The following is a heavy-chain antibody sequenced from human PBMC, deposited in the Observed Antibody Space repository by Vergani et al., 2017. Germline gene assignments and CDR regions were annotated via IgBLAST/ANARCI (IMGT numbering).Heavy chain of an antibody. V-gene: IGHV4-61*02. D-gene: IGHD6-25*01. J-gene: IGHJ4*02. Sequence: QVQLQESGPGLVKPSQTLSLICSVSGDYITSSTYYWSWTRQPAGKGLEYIGRIYTTGSTNYNPSLKSRVTISVDTSKNQFSLNLSSGTAADTAMYYCARGYYSRGDNWGQGTLVTVSS. CDR1: GDYITSSTYY. CDR2: IYTTGST. CDR3: ARGYYSRGDN.